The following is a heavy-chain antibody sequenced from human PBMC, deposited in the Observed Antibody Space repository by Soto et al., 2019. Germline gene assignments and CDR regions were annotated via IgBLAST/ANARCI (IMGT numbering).Heavy chain of an antibody. J-gene: IGHJ4*02. V-gene: IGHV3-21*01. D-gene: IGHD3-22*01. CDR2: ISSSSSYI. CDR1: GFTFSLYS. CDR3: VRARATDSRPDY. Sequence: GGSLRLSCAASGFTFSLYSMIWVRQAPGKGLEWVSSISSSSSYIYYADSMKGRFALSRDNAQNSLYLQMNSLRVDDTAVYYCVRARATDSRPDYWGQGTLVTVSS.